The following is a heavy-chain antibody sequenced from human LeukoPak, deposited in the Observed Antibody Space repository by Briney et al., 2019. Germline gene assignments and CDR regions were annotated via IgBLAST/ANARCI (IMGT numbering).Heavy chain of an antibody. J-gene: IGHJ3*02. CDR3: ARLYEVTGILYYTTAGTFDI. CDR2: ISSSSSYI. Sequence: TGGSLRLSCAASGFTFSSYSMNWVRQAPGKGLEWVSSISSSSSYIYYADSVKGRFTISRDNAKNSLYLQMNNLRAEDTAVYYCARLYEVTGILYYTTAGTFDIWGQGTMVTVSS. V-gene: IGHV3-21*01. CDR1: GFTFSSYS. D-gene: IGHD2-8*01.